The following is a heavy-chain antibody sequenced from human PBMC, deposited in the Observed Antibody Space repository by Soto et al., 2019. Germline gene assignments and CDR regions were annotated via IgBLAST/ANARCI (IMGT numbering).Heavy chain of an antibody. D-gene: IGHD2-15*01. CDR3: VRGGIAGHWFDP. CDR2: IFHSGST. J-gene: IGHJ5*02. V-gene: IGHV4-31*01. Sequence: QVQLQESGPGLVQPSETLSLTCSVSRAFINSGGFYYSWIRQPPGKGLEWLGYIFHSGSTLYTPSLRGLLTLSADTSRTQLSLHLTPVTAADTAVYSCVRGGIAGHWFDPWGQGILVTVSS. CDR1: RAFINSGGFY.